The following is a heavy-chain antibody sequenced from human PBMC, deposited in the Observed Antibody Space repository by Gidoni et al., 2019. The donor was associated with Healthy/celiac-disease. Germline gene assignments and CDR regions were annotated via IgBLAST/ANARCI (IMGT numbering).Heavy chain of an antibody. V-gene: IGHV4-31*03. J-gene: IGHJ4*02. Sequence: QVQLQESGPGLVKPSQTLSLTCTVFGGSISSGGYYWSGIRQHPGKGLEWIGYIYYSGSTYYNPSLKSRVTISVDTSKNQFSLKLSSVTAADTAVYYCARVIFYYDSSGYYCYFDYWGQGTLVTVSS. CDR3: ARVIFYYDSSGYYCYFDY. CDR2: IYYSGST. D-gene: IGHD3-22*01. CDR1: GGSISSGGYY.